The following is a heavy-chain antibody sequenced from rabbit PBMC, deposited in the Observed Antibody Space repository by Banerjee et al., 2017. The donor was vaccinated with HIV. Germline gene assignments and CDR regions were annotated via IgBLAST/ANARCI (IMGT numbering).Heavy chain of an antibody. J-gene: IGHJ4*01. D-gene: IGHD6-1*01. CDR1: GFSFSSSCY. CDR3: ARGLYYSYGYAAYFNL. CDR2: IYAGSYGNS. Sequence: QSLEESGGDLVKPGASLTLTCTASGFSFSSSCYMCWVRQAPGKGLEWIGCIYAGSYGNSYYASWAKGRFTISKTSSTTVTLQMTGLTAADTATYFCARGLYYSYGYAAYFNLWGPGTLAPS. V-gene: IGHV1S40*01.